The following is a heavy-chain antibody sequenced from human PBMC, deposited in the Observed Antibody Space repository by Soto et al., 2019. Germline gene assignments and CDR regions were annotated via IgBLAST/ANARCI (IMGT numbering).Heavy chain of an antibody. CDR2: IYFNGNT. D-gene: IGHD3-22*01. Sequence: PSETLSLTCTVSGGSISSYYWSWIRQPPGKGLEWIGYIYFNGNTNYNPSLKSRVTISINTSKDQFSLKLSSVTAADTAVYYCAKGFYYSSGFFLLPSYNGFDPLGLGTLVTVSS. CDR1: GGSISSYY. V-gene: IGHV4-59*01. CDR3: AKGFYYSSGFFLLPSYNGFDP. J-gene: IGHJ5*02.